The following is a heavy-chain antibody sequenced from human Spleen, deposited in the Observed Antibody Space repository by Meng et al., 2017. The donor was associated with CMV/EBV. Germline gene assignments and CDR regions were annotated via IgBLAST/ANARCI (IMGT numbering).Heavy chain of an antibody. Sequence: LTCAVAGGSINSDIWWSWVRQPPGKGLEWIGEIHQSGSTNYNPSLKSRVTISMDKSQNQFSLSLSSVTAADTAFYYCATSPNQDPGPWGQGTLVTVSS. CDR2: IHQSGST. CDR1: GGSINSDIW. CDR3: ATSPNQDPGP. V-gene: IGHV4-4*02. J-gene: IGHJ5*02. D-gene: IGHD1-14*01.